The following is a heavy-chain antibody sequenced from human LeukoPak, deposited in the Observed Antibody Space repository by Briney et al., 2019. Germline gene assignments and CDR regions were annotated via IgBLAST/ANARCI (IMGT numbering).Heavy chain of an antibody. D-gene: IGHD2-2*02. CDR3: ARCSRSATSCYSAFDM. V-gene: IGHV3-20*04. CDR2: INWDGGST. J-gene: IGHJ3*02. Sequence: RTGGSLRISCAASGFTFDDYGMSWVRQVPGKGMEWVSAINWDGGSTGDADSVRGRFTISRDNAKNSLYLQMNSLRSEDTALYYCARCSRSATSCYSAFDMWGQGTMVTVSS. CDR1: GFTFDDYG.